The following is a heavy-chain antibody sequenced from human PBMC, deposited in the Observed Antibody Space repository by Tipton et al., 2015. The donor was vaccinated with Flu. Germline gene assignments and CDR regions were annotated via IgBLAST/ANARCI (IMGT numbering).Heavy chain of an antibody. Sequence: TLSLTCTVSGGSISSSSYYWGWIRQPPGKGLEWIGSIYHSGSTYYNPSLKSRVTISVDTAKNQFSLELSSVTASDTAVYFCARIIRITMILGLLDPYYFDYWGQGMLVTVSS. J-gene: IGHJ4*02. CDR2: IYHSGST. CDR1: GGSISSSSYY. CDR3: ARIIRITMILGLLDPYYFDY. D-gene: IGHD3-10*01. V-gene: IGHV4-39*07.